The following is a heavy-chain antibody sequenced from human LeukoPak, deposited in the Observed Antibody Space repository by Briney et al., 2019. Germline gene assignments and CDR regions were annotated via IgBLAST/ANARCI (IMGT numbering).Heavy chain of an antibody. Sequence: SETLSLTCSVSGGSITSGGYYWTWIRQHPGKGLEWIGYIYYSGSTFHNPSLKSRVSKSVDTSKNQFSLNLSSVTAADTAVYFCARGAEDVLTGDDDFYFDNWGQGSLVTVSS. V-gene: IGHV4-31*03. J-gene: IGHJ4*02. D-gene: IGHD3-9*01. CDR1: GGSITSGGYY. CDR2: IYYSGST. CDR3: ARGAEDVLTGDDDFYFDN.